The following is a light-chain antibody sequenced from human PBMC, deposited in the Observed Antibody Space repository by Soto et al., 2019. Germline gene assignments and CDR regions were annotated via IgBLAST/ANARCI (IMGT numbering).Light chain of an antibody. CDR2: GVS. Sequence: QSALTQPASVSGSPGQSITIYCTGTSSVVGAYNYVSWYQQHPGKAPKLMIFGVSDRPSGVSNRFTGSKSGNTASLTISGLQAEDEADYYCSSYTSSNTLVFGGGTKLTVL. CDR1: SSVVGAYNY. J-gene: IGLJ2*01. CDR3: SSYTSSNTLV. V-gene: IGLV2-14*01.